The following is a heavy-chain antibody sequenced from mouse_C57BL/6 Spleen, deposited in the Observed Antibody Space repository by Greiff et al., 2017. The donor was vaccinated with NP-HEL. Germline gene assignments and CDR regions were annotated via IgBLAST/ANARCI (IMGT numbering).Heavy chain of an antibody. V-gene: IGHV5-17*01. CDR3: ARKDYYGSSPGWYFDV. J-gene: IGHJ1*03. CDR1: GFTFSDYG. Sequence: EVQLVESGGGLVKPGGSLKLSCAASGFTFSDYGMHWVRQAPEKGLEWVAYISSGSSTIYYADTVKGRFTISRDNAKNTLFLQMTSLRSEDTAMYYCARKDYYGSSPGWYFDVWGTGTTVTVSS. CDR2: ISSGSSTI. D-gene: IGHD1-1*01.